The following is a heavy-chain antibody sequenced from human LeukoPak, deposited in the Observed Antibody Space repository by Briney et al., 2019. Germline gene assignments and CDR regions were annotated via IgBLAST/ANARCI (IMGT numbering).Heavy chain of an antibody. CDR1: GFTFDDYA. V-gene: IGHV3-9*01. CDR3: AKDRYSSSWYVFDY. J-gene: IGHJ4*02. Sequence: GGSLRLSCAASGFTFDDYAMHWVRQARGKGLEWVSAISWNSGSIGYADSVKGRFTISRDNAKNSLYLQMNSLRAEDTALYYCAKDRYSSSWYVFDYWGQGTLVTVSS. CDR2: ISWNSGSI. D-gene: IGHD6-13*01.